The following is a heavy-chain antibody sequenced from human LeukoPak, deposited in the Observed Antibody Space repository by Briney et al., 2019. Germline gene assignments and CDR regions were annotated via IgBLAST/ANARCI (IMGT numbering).Heavy chain of an antibody. D-gene: IGHD6-13*01. V-gene: IGHV3-11*01. CDR1: GFTFSDYY. CDR2: ISSSGSTV. CDR3: ASIIAAARDY. J-gene: IGHJ4*02. Sequence: GGSLRLSCAASGFTFSDYYMSWIRQAPGKGLEWVSCISSSGSTVYYADSVKGRFTISRDNAKNSLYLQMNSLRAEDTAVYYCASIIAAARDYWGQGTLVTVSS.